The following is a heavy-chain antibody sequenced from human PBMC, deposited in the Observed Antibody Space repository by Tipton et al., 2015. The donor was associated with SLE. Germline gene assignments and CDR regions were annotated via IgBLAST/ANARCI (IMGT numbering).Heavy chain of an antibody. CDR2: ISYDGSNK. J-gene: IGHJ3*02. Sequence: SLRLSCAASGFTFSSYAMHWVRQAPGKGLEWVAVISYDGSNKYYADSVKGRFTISRDNSKNTLYLQMNSLRAEDTAVYYCARDPGGNGAFDIWGQGTMVTVSS. D-gene: IGHD4-23*01. CDR1: GFTFSSYA. CDR3: ARDPGGNGAFDI. V-gene: IGHV3-30-3*01.